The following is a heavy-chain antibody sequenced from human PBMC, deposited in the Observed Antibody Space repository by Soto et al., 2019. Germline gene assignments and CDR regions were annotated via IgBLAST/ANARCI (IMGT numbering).Heavy chain of an antibody. J-gene: IGHJ4*02. Sequence: SETLSLTCSVSGGSIRSGGYSWNWIRQHPGKGLEWIGYIYDSGNTHYNPSLKSRVIISVDTSKNQFSLKLRSVTAADTAVYYCARSLINWNCFSDWGQGALVTVSS. CDR1: GGSIRSGGYS. CDR3: ARSLINWNCFSD. D-gene: IGHD1-7*01. V-gene: IGHV4-31*03. CDR2: IYDSGNT.